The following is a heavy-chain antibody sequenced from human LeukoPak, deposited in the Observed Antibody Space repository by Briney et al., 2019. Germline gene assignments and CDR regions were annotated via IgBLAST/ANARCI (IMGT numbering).Heavy chain of an antibody. D-gene: IGHD3-22*01. CDR3: ASKDYYDSSGVL. CDR1: GFTFSDYY. V-gene: IGHV3-11*04. Sequence: GGSLRLSCAASGFTFSDYYMSWIRQAPGKGLERVSYISSSGSTIYYADSVKGRFTTSRDNAKNSLYLQMNSLRAEDTAVYYCASKDYYDSSGVLWGQGTLVTVSS. CDR2: ISSSGSTI. J-gene: IGHJ4*02.